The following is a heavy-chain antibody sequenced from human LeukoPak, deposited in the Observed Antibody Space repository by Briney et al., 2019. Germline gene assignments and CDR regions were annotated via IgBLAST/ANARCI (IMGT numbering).Heavy chain of an antibody. Sequence: PSETLSLTCTVSGDSINSRNYYWGWIRQPPGKGLEWIGNFYKSGSTSYNPSLKSRVTISVDTAKNQFSLKLNSVTAADTAVYYCARLWGHYDILTGPNPFDYWGQGTLVTVSS. CDR3: ARLWGHYDILTGPNPFDY. D-gene: IGHD3-9*01. V-gene: IGHV4-39*01. CDR1: GDSINSRNYY. CDR2: FYKSGST. J-gene: IGHJ4*02.